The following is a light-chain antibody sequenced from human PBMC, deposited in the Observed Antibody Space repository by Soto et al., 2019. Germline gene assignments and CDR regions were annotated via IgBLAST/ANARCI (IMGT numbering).Light chain of an antibody. CDR1: QSVSSN. CDR2: GAS. V-gene: IGKV3-15*01. CDR3: QQYNKWPLFT. J-gene: IGKJ3*01. Sequence: EVVMTQYPATVSVSPGERATLSCRASQSVSSNLAWYQLRPGHAPRLLIYGASTRATGIPARFSGSGSGTEFTLTISSLQSEDFALYYCQQYNKWPLFTFGPGTRVDIK.